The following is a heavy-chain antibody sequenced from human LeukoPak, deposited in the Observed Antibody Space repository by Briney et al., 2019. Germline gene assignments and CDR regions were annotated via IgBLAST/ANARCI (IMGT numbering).Heavy chain of an antibody. CDR3: ARVNDDYGYYVGYYYYFYYMDV. V-gene: IGHV4-59*01. J-gene: IGHJ6*03. Sequence: SETLSLTCTVSGGSISSYYWSWIRQPPGKGLEWIGYIYYSGSTNYNPSLKSRVTISVDTSKNQFSLKLSSVTAADTAVYYCARVNDDYGYYVGYYYYFYYMDVLGKGTTVTVSS. D-gene: IGHD4-17*01. CDR2: IYYSGST. CDR1: GGSISSYY.